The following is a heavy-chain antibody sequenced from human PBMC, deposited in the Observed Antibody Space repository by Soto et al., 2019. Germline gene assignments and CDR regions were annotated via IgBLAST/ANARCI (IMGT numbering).Heavy chain of an antibody. V-gene: IGHV4-31*03. J-gene: IGHJ5*02. CDR3: ARDRHNNFFDP. CDR2: IYYSGST. CDR1: GASMSSGGYY. D-gene: IGHD6-6*01. Sequence: PSETLSLTCTVSGASMSSGGYYWTWIRQSPGKGLEWIGYIYYSGSTYYNTSLESRVAISLDTSRSQFSLTLHSVTAADTAIYYCARDRHNNFFDPWGQGTLVTVS.